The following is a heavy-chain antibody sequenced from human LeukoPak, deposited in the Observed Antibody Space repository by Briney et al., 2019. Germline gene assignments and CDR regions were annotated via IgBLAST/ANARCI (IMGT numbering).Heavy chain of an antibody. Sequence: SETLSLTCTVSGDSISSFTSSSYFRAWIRQPPGEGLEWIGNVYYTGRTYSNPSLRSRVTVSVDTSKNQFSLRLSSVTAADTAVYYCARHLLGRGADYYFFYMDVWGKGTTVTVSS. J-gene: IGHJ6*03. CDR2: VYYTGRT. CDR1: GDSISSFTSSSYF. CDR3: ARHLLGRGADYYFFYMDV. D-gene: IGHD1-26*01. V-gene: IGHV4-39*01.